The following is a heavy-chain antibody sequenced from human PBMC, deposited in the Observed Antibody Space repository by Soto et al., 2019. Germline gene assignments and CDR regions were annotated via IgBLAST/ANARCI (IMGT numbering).Heavy chain of an antibody. CDR2: ICPGDSDT. J-gene: IGHJ4*02. Sequence: PGESLKISCKGSGYSFTSYCIGWVRQMPGGGLEWMGIICPGDSDTRYSPSFQGQITISADKSINTAYLRWTSLKASDTAMYYCAWSSGFDYWGQGTLVTVSS. D-gene: IGHD3-22*01. CDR1: GYSFTSYC. V-gene: IGHV5-51*01. CDR3: AWSSGFDY.